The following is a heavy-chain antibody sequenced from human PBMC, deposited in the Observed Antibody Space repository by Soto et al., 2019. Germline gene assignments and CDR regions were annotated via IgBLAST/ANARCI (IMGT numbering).Heavy chain of an antibody. D-gene: IGHD3-3*01. V-gene: IGHV3-7*01. J-gene: IGHJ3*02. CDR2: IKQDGSEK. Sequence: GGSLRLSCAASGFTFSSYWMSWVRQAPGKGLEWVANIKQDGSEKYYVDSVKGRFTISRDNAKNSLYLQMNSLRAEDTAVYYCARDLRITIFGVVEDAFDIWGQGTMVTVSS. CDR3: ARDLRITIFGVVEDAFDI. CDR1: GFTFSSYW.